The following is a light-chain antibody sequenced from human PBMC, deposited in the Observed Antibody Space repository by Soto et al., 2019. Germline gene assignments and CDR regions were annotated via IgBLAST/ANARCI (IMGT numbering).Light chain of an antibody. CDR2: EVT. CDR1: SSDVGGYNY. V-gene: IGLV2-8*01. Sequence: QSALTQPPSASGSPGQSVTISCTGTSSDVGGYNYVSWYQQHPGKAPRLMIYEVTKRPSGVPDRFSGSKSGITASLTVSGLQAEDEADYYCSPYAGSNNFAVFGTGTKLTVL. CDR3: SPYAGSNNFAV. J-gene: IGLJ1*01.